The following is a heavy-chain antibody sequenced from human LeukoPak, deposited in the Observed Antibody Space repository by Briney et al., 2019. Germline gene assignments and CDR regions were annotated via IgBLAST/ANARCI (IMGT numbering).Heavy chain of an antibody. D-gene: IGHD5-18*01. V-gene: IGHV3-30-3*01. J-gene: IGHJ4*02. CDR2: ISSDGNKK. CDR3: ARGNFHTAATIEDY. CDR1: GFNFSTYA. Sequence: GGSLRLSCAGSGFNFSTYAIHWVRQAPGKGLEWVAVISSDGNKKEYADSVKGRFTVSRDNSKNTLYLQMSSLRAEDTSLYYCARGNFHTAATIEDYWGQGTLVTVSS.